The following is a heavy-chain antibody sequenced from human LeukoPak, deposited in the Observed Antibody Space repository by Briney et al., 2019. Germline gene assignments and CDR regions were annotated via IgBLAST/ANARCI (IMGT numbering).Heavy chain of an antibody. CDR3: AKVPEVGFLGDSRFDY. J-gene: IGHJ4*02. Sequence: GGSLRLSCAASGFTFSSYAMSWVRQAPGKGLEWVSAISGSGGSTYYADSVKGRFTISRDNSKNTLYLQMNSLRAEDTAVYYCAKVPEVGFLGDSRFDYWGQGTLVTVSS. CDR2: ISGSGGST. V-gene: IGHV3-23*01. CDR1: GFTFSSYA. D-gene: IGHD3-16*01.